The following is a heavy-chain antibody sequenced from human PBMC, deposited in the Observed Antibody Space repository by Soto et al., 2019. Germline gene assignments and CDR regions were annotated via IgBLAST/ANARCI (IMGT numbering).Heavy chain of an antibody. J-gene: IGHJ4*02. CDR2: IYYSGST. D-gene: IGHD2-2*01. V-gene: IGHV4-30-4*01. Sequence: SETLYLTCTVSGGSISSYYWSWIRQPPGKGLEWIGYIYYSGSTYYNPSLKSRVTISVDTSKNQFSLKLSSVTAADTAVYYCASLGYCISTSCSSGGYWGQGTLVTVSS. CDR3: ASLGYCISTSCSSGGY. CDR1: GGSISSYY.